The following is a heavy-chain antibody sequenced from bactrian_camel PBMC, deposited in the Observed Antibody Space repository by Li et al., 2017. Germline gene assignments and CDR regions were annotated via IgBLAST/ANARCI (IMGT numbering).Heavy chain of an antibody. CDR1: VSSANDYC. CDR3: AAKSQCTMRFDWRGRRTAFNY. D-gene: IGHD1*01. CDR2: LDSDGRI. Sequence: HVQLVESGGGSVQAGGSLRLSCAVSVSSANDYCLGWFRQASGKEREWVGSLDSDGRINYADSVKGRFTIRRDDGQTTVYLQMTSLEPGDSGMYYCAAKSQCTMRFDWRGRRTAFNYWGQGTQVTVSS. V-gene: IGHV3S9*01. J-gene: IGHJ4*01.